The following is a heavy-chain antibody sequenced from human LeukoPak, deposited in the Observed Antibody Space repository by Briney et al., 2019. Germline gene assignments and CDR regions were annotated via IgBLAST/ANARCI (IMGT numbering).Heavy chain of an antibody. J-gene: IGHJ4*02. CDR1: GFAFSTYW. D-gene: IGHD2-2*01. CDR2: INRDGSRT. CDR3: ARDEGSEVPTIRGFDF. Sequence: GGSLRLSCAASGFAFSTYWIHWVRQAPGKGLVWVPSINRDGSRTYYADSVKGRFTISRDNAKNTLYLQMNSLRAEDTAMFYCARDEGSEVPTIRGFDFWGQGTLVTVSS. V-gene: IGHV3-74*01.